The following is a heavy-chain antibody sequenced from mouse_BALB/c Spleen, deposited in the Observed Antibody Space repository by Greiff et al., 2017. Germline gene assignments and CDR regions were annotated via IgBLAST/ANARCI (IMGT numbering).Heavy chain of an antibody. D-gene: IGHD1-1*01. J-gene: IGHJ3*01. CDR3: ARGFHYYGSSSWFAY. Sequence: EVMLVESGGGLVKPGGSLKLSCAASGFTFSDYYMYWVRQTPEKRLEWVATISDGGSYTYYPDSVKGRFTISRDNAKNNLYLQMSSLKSEDTAMYYCARGFHYYGSSSWFAYWGQGTLVTVSA. CDR1: GFTFSDYY. CDR2: ISDGGSYT. V-gene: IGHV5-4*02.